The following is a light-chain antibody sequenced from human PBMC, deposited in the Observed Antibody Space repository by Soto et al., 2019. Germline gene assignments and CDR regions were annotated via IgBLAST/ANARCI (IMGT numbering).Light chain of an antibody. CDR2: AAS. CDR3: QQTYSSPWT. Sequence: DIQMTQSPSSLSASVGDRVTITCRASETVNSFLNWYQQMPGKAPKLLVYAASTLQSGVPSRFGGSGSGTDFTITISSLQPEDFATYYCQQTYSSPWTFGQGTKVEVK. J-gene: IGKJ1*01. CDR1: ETVNSF. V-gene: IGKV1-39*01.